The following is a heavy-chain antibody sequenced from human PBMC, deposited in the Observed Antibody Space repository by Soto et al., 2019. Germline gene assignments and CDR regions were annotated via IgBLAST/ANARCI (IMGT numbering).Heavy chain of an antibody. CDR2: VSKSDYT. J-gene: IGHJ4*02. D-gene: IGHD2-2*01. Sequence: GGSLRLSCAVSGFTFNNYGINWVRQAPGKGLEWVSSVSKSDYTYYSDSVKGRFTISRDNAKNSVSLQMNTLRAEATAVYYCAREDSIIIPAVSDFWGQGTLVTVSS. V-gene: IGHV3-21*01. CDR3: AREDSIIIPAVSDF. CDR1: GFTFNNYG.